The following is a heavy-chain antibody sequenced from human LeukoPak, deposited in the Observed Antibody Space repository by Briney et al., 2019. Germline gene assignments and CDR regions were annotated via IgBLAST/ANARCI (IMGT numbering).Heavy chain of an antibody. CDR2: INHSGST. D-gene: IGHD3-3*01. V-gene: IGHV4-34*01. Sequence: SETLSLTCAVYGGSFSGYYWSWIRQPPGKGLEWIGEINHSGSTNYNPSLKSRVTISVDTSKNQFSLKLSSVTAADTAVYYCAESGYLRGCMDVWGQGTTVTVSS. J-gene: IGHJ6*02. CDR1: GGSFSGYY. CDR3: AESGYLRGCMDV.